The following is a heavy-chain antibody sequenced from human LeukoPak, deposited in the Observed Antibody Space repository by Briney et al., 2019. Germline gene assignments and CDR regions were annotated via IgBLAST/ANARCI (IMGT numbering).Heavy chain of an antibody. J-gene: IGHJ3*02. V-gene: IGHV4-59*01. CDR2: IYDSGST. D-gene: IGHD3-10*01. CDR1: GGSISNYY. Sequence: PSETLSHTCTVSGGSISNYYWSWIRQPPGKGLEWIGNIYDSGSTKYNSSLKSRVTISVDTSKNQFSLKLSSVTAADTAVFYCARVRMVRGYAFDIWGLGTMVSVSS. CDR3: ARVRMVRGYAFDI.